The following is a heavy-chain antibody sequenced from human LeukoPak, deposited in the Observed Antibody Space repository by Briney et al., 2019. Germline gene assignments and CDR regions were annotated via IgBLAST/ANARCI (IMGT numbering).Heavy chain of an antibody. J-gene: IGHJ1*01. Sequence: TGGSLRLSCAASGFTFSSYGMHWVRQAPGKGLEWGAVISYDGSNKYYADSVKGRFTISRDNSKNTLYLQMNSLRAEDTAVYYCAKGPTESSSWYEYLQHWGQGTLVTVSS. D-gene: IGHD6-13*01. CDR1: GFTFSSYG. CDR2: ISYDGSNK. CDR3: AKGPTESSSWYEYLQH. V-gene: IGHV3-30*18.